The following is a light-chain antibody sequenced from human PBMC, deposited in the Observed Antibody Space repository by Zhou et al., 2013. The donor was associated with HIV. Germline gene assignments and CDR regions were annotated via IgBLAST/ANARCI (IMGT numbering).Light chain of an antibody. CDR1: QTITTY. CDR3: QKXNSAPLT. Sequence: DIQMTQSPSSLSASVRDRVTITCRASQTITTYLNWYQQKPGKAPNLLIFEASTLQTGVPSRFSGSGSGTDFTLTISSLQPEDVATYYCQKXNSAPLTFGGGTKVEIK. CDR2: EAS. V-gene: IGKV1-27*01. J-gene: IGKJ4*01.